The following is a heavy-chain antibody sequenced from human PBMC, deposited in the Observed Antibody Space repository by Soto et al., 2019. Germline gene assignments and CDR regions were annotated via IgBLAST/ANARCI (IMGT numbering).Heavy chain of an antibody. Sequence: ASVKVSCKASGGTFSSYTISWVRQAPGQGLEWMGRIIPILGIANYAQKFQGRVTITADKSTSTAYMELSSLRSEDTAVYYCAGVQTLRFLDEVGWFDPWGQGTLVTVSS. CDR3: AGVQTLRFLDEVGWFDP. CDR2: IIPILGIA. CDR1: GGTFSSYT. J-gene: IGHJ5*02. D-gene: IGHD3-3*01. V-gene: IGHV1-69*02.